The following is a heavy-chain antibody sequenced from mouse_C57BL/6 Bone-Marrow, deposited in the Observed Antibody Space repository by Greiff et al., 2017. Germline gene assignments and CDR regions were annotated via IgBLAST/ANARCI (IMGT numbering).Heavy chain of an antibody. CDR3: AVPFAY. CDR2: ISSGSSTI. V-gene: IGHV5-17*01. Sequence: EVMLVESGGGLVKPGGSLKLSCAASGFTFSDYGMHWVRQAPEKGLELVAYISSGSSTIYYADTVKGRFTISRDNAKNTLFLQMTSLRSEDTAMYYCAVPFAYWGQGTLVTVSA. CDR1: GFTFSDYG. J-gene: IGHJ3*01.